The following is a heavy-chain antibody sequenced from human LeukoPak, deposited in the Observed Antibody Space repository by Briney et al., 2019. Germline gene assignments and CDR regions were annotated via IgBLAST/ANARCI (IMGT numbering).Heavy chain of an antibody. D-gene: IGHD3-10*01. V-gene: IGHV1-3*01. CDR3: ARGVLWFGELLWSPDY. CDR2: INAGNGNT. Sequence: ASVKVSCKASGYTFTSYAMHWVRQAPGQRLEWMGWINAGNGNTKYSQKFQGRVTITRDTSASTAYMELSSLRSEDTAVYYCARGVLWFGELLWSPDYWGQGTLVTVSS. J-gene: IGHJ4*02. CDR1: GYTFTSYA.